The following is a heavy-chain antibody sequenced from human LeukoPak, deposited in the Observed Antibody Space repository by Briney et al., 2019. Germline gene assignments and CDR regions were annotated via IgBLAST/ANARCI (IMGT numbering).Heavy chain of an antibody. CDR2: ISGSNGNT. Sequence: ASVKVSCKASGYTFTRYGMDWVRQAPGQGLEWMGWISGSNGNTNYAQKLQGRVTMTTDTSTSSAYMELRSLRSDDTAVYYCARDFDDSSQGYYFDFWGQGTLVTVSS. J-gene: IGHJ4*02. D-gene: IGHD3-22*01. V-gene: IGHV1-18*01. CDR1: GYTFTRYG. CDR3: ARDFDDSSQGYYFDF.